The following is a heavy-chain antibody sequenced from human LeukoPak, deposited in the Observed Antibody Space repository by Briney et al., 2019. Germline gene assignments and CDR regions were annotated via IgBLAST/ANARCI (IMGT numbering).Heavy chain of an antibody. J-gene: IGHJ4*02. V-gene: IGHV3-74*01. CDR2: INSDGSWT. CDR1: GNYW. Sequence: QPGGSLRLSCAASGNYWMHWVRQAPGKGLVWVSHINSDGSWTSYADSVKGRFTISKDNAKNTVYLQVNNLRAEDTAVYYCVSFYETYWGRGTLVTVS. CDR3: VSFYETY. D-gene: IGHD2-2*01.